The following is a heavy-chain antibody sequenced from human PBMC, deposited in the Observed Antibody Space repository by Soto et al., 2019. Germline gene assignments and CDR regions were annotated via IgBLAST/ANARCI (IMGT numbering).Heavy chain of an antibody. CDR2: INPNSVGT. D-gene: IGHD3-10*01. CDR3: AREPMVRAAHGFDI. V-gene: IGHV1-2*02. J-gene: IGHJ3*02. CDR1: GYTFTGHY. Sequence: XSVKVSFKASGYTFTGHYMHWVRQAPGQGLEWMGWINPNSVGTNYAQKFQGRVTMTRDTSISTAYMELSRLRSDDTAVYYCAREPMVRAAHGFDIWGQGTMVTVSS.